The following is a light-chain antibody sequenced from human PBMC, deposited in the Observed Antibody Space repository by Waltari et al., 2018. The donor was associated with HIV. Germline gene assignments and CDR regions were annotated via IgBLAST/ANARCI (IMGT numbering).Light chain of an antibody. V-gene: IGLV8-61*01. CDR1: SGSVSTSYY. CDR2: STN. J-gene: IGLJ3*02. Sequence: QTVVTQEPSFSVSPGGTVTLTCGLSSGSVSTSYYPSWYQQTPGQAARTLIYSTNTRSSGVPDRVSGSIHGNKAALTITGAQADDESDYYCVLYMGSGSCMFGGGTKLTVL. CDR3: VLYMGSGSCM.